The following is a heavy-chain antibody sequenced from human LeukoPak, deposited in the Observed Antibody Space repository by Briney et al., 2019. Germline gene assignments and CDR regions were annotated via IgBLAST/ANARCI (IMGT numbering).Heavy chain of an antibody. Sequence: PSGTLSLTCAVSGGSISSSNWWSWVRQPPGKGLEWIGSIYYSGSTYYNPSLKSRVTISVDTSKNQFSLKLSSVTAADTAVYYCARGDCSGGSCYPIDYWGQGTLVTVSS. CDR2: IYYSGST. D-gene: IGHD2-15*01. V-gene: IGHV4-4*02. J-gene: IGHJ4*02. CDR1: GGSISSSNW. CDR3: ARGDCSGGSCYPIDY.